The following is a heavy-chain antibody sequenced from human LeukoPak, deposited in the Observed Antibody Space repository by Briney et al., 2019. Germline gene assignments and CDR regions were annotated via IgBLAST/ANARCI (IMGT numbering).Heavy chain of an antibody. Sequence: ASVKVSCKASGYTFTGYYMHWVRQAPGQGLEWMGWINPNSGGTNYAQKFQGRVTMTRDTSISTAYMELSRLRSDDTAVYYCARVTGDRRGHGFDIWGQGTMVTVSS. CDR1: GYTFTGYY. CDR3: ARVTGDRRGHGFDI. V-gene: IGHV1-2*02. CDR2: INPNSGGT. J-gene: IGHJ3*02. D-gene: IGHD7-27*01.